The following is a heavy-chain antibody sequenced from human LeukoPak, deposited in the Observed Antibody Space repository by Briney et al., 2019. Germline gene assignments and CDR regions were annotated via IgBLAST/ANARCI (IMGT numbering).Heavy chain of an antibody. CDR1: GFTFNKYW. CDR2: ISNSSSYI. D-gene: IGHD1-26*01. Sequence: GGSLRLSCAASGFTFNKYWMTWVRQAPGKGLEGVSSISNSSSYIYYADSVKGRFTISRDNAKNSLYLQMNSLRAEDTAVYYCARDQVEGVGATAAFDIWGQGTMVTVSS. V-gene: IGHV3-21*01. J-gene: IGHJ3*02. CDR3: ARDQVEGVGATAAFDI.